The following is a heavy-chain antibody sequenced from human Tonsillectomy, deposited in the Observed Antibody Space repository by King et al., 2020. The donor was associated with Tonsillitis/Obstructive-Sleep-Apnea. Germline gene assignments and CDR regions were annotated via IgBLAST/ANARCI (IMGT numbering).Heavy chain of an antibody. CDR1: GFTFSSYW. CDR2: IRQDGSEK. D-gene: IGHD4-11*01. V-gene: IGHV3-7*03. Sequence: VQLVESGGGLVQPGGSLRLSCVASGFTFSSYWMTWVRQAPGKGLEWVANIRQDGSEKSYVDSVKGRFTISRDNAQNSLFLQMNSLRAEDTAVYYCASDSNPLRAATFDDAVDIWGQGTMVTVSA. CDR3: ASDSNPLRAATFDDAVDI. J-gene: IGHJ3*02.